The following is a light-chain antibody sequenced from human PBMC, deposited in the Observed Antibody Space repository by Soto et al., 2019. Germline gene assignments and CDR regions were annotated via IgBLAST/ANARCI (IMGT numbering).Light chain of an antibody. CDR3: QQYNNWPYT. V-gene: IGKV3-15*01. CDR1: QSVSSN. CDR2: DAS. Sequence: EIVMTQSPATLSVSPGERAALSCRASQSVSSNFAWYRQKPGQAPRLLIYDASTRAPGVPARFSGSGSGTDFTLTISSLQSEDFAVYYCQQYNNWPYTFGQGTKLEIK. J-gene: IGKJ2*01.